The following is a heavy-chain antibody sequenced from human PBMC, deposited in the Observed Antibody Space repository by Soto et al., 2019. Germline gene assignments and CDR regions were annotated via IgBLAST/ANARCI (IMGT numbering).Heavy chain of an antibody. D-gene: IGHD5-18*01. Sequence: QVQLVQSGAEVKKPGSSVKVSCKASGGTFSSYAISWVRQSPGQGLEWMGGIIPIFGTANYAQKFQGRVTITADEYTSTAYLELSSLRSEDTAVYYCAIGPIVDTAMVGWYFDLWGRGTLVTVSS. CDR2: IIPIFGTA. CDR3: AIGPIVDTAMVGWYFDL. J-gene: IGHJ2*01. V-gene: IGHV1-69*01. CDR1: GGTFSSYA.